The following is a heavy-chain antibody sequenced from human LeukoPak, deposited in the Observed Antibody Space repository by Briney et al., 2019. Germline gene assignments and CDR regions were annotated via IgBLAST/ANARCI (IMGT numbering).Heavy chain of an antibody. D-gene: IGHD3-10*01. Sequence: SETLSLTCAVYGGSFSSYYWSWIRQPPGKGLEWIGYMYYRGNTNYDPSLKSRVTISIDTPNNQFSLKLSSVTAADTAVYYCARGTTPGRITMVRGVIGFDYWGQGTLVTVSS. CDR2: MYYRGNT. CDR1: GGSFSSYY. CDR3: ARGTTPGRITMVRGVIGFDY. J-gene: IGHJ4*02. V-gene: IGHV4-59*01.